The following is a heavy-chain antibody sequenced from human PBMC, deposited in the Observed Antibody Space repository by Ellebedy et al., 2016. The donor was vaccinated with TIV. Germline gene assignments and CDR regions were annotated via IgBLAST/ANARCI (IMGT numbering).Heavy chain of an antibody. V-gene: IGHV1-46*01. CDR2: LNPSGGGS. CDR3: ARARAHDGVVVVAATLDN. CDR1: GHTFSSHY. J-gene: IGHJ4*02. Sequence: AASVKVSCKASGHTFSSHYIHWARQAPGQGLEWVGILNPSGGGSTYAQMFQGRISLTRDTSTRTVYMELSSLRSDDTAVYYCARARAHDGVVVVAATLDNWGQGTLVTVSP. D-gene: IGHD2-15*01.